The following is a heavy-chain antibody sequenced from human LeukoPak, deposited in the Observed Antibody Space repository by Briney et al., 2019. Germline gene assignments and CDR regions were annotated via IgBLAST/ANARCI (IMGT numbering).Heavy chain of an antibody. D-gene: IGHD5-18*01. CDR3: ARADGGYSWGLDYYYMDV. J-gene: IGHJ6*03. Sequence: GGSLRLSCAASEFTFSSYWMSWTRQAPGKGLEWVSYITSSGSTIYYADSVKGRFTISRDNAKNSLYLQMNSLRAEDTAVYYCARADGGYSWGLDYYYMDVWGKGTTVTVSS. V-gene: IGHV3-11*04. CDR2: ITSSGSTI. CDR1: EFTFSSYW.